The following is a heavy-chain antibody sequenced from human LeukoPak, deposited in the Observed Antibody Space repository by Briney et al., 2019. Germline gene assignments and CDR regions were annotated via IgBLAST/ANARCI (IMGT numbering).Heavy chain of an antibody. D-gene: IGHD2-8*02. CDR3: ARGHTGQNWFDP. Sequence: NPSETLSLTCTVSGGSISSGSYYWSWIRQPAGKGLEWIGRIHVTGRTDYNPSLKSRVTVSLDTAKNQYSLQLSSVSAADTAIYYCARGHTGQNWFDPWGQGTLVTVSS. J-gene: IGHJ5*02. CDR1: GGSISSGSYY. CDR2: IHVTGRT. V-gene: IGHV4-61*02.